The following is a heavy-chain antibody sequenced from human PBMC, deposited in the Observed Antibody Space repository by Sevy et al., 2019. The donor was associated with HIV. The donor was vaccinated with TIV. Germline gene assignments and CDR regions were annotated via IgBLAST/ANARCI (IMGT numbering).Heavy chain of an antibody. CDR1: GLFFSAYW. D-gene: IGHD1-1*01. V-gene: IGHV3-7*03. Sequence: GGSLRLSCAAPGLFFSAYWMTWVRQVPGKGLEWVANINEDGSQINYVNSVRGRFTISRDKTKNSLYLQMNSLGVEDSATYYWVKAIYKDDSAWGQGTLVTVSS. CDR2: INEDGSQI. CDR3: VKAIYKDDSA. J-gene: IGHJ4*02.